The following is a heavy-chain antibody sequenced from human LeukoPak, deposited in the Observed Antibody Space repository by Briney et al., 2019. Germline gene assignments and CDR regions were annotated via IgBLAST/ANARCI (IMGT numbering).Heavy chain of an antibody. D-gene: IGHD6-13*01. CDR3: ARAKMPGIQTAGRVNYFDS. CDR2: IDTAGNA. J-gene: IGHJ4*02. V-gene: IGHV3-13*01. CDR1: EFTFSSYD. Sequence: GGSLRLSCAASEFTFSSYDMHWVRQATGKGLEWVSTIDTAGNAWYPDSVKGRFTISRENAKNSLNLQVNSLRVGDTAVYYCARAKMPGIQTAGRVNYFDSWGQGTLVTVSA.